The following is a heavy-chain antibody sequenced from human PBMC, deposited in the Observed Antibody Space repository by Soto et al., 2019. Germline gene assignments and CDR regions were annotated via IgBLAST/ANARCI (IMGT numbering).Heavy chain of an antibody. Sequence: GASVKVSFKASGYTFTNHGISWARQAPGQGLEWMGWVSPYNGNTYYEQKFQGRVTMTTDTSTNTAYMELSSLRSEDTAVYYCARERSGYYYDYWGQGSLVTVSS. CDR2: VSPYNGNT. V-gene: IGHV1-18*01. CDR1: GYTFTNHG. D-gene: IGHD3-22*01. CDR3: ARERSGYYYDY. J-gene: IGHJ4*02.